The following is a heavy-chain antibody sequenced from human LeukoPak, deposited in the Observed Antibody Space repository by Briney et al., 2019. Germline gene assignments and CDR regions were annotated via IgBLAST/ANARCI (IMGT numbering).Heavy chain of an antibody. D-gene: IGHD3-16*02. CDR2: ISSSSSHI. Sequence: KTGGSLRLSCAASGFTFSSYSMNWVRQAPGKGLEWVSSISSSSSHIYYADSVKGRFTISRDNAKNSLYLQMNSLRAEDTAVYYCARGFFDYVWGSYRSISFDYWGQGTLVTVSS. V-gene: IGHV3-21*01. CDR1: GFTFSSYS. CDR3: ARGFFDYVWGSYRSISFDY. J-gene: IGHJ4*02.